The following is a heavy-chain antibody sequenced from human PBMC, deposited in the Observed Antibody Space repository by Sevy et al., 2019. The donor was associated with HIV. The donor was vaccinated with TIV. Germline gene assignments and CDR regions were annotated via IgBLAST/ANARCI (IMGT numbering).Heavy chain of an antibody. J-gene: IGHJ4*02. CDR3: ASYDFWSGYYDY. CDR2: IYHSGST. CDR1: GGSISSGGYS. D-gene: IGHD3-3*01. V-gene: IGHV4-30-2*01. Sequence: SETLSLTCAVSGGSISSGGYSWSWIRQPPGKDLEWIGYIYHSGSTYYNPSLKSRVTISVDRSKNQFSLKLSSVTAADTAVYYCASYDFWSGYYDYWGQGTLVTVSS.